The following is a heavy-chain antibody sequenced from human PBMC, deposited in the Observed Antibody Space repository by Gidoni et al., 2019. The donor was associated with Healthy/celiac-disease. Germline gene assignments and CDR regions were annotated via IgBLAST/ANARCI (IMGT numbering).Heavy chain of an antibody. CDR1: GFTFSSYA. J-gene: IGHJ3*02. CDR3: AKGGGSYYSPDDAFDI. CDR2: ISGSGGST. Sequence: EVQLLESGGGLVQPGGSLRLSCAASGFTFSSYAMSWVRQAPGKGLEGVSAISGSGGSTYYADSVKGRFTISRDNSKNTLYLQMNSLRAEDTAVYYCAKGGGSYYSPDDAFDIWGQGTMVTVSS. V-gene: IGHV3-23*01. D-gene: IGHD1-26*01.